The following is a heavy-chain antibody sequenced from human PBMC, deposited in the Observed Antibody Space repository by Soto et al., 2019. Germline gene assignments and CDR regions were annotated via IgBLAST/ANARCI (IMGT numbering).Heavy chain of an antibody. CDR1: GGSISSYY. CDR3: ARLVPAEYSSSSPHFDY. D-gene: IGHD6-6*01. CDR2: IYYSGST. Sequence: PSETLSLTCTVSGGSISSYYWSWIRQPPGKGLEWIGYIYYSGSTNYNPSLKSRVTISVDTSKNQFSLKLSSVTAADTAVYYCARLVPAEYSSSSPHFDYWGQGTLVTVSS. J-gene: IGHJ4*02. V-gene: IGHV4-59*08.